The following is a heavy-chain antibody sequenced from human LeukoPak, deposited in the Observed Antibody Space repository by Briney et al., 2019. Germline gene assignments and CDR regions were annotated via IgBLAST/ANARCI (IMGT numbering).Heavy chain of an antibody. V-gene: IGHV3-30*18. D-gene: IGHD3-9*01. Sequence: GGSLRLSCAASGFTFSSYGMHWVRQAPGKGLEWVAVISYDGSNKYYADSVKGRFTISRDNSKNTLYLQMNSLRAEDTAVYYCANGVLRYFEDGMDVWGQGTTVTVSS. CDR2: ISYDGSNK. J-gene: IGHJ6*02. CDR3: ANGVLRYFEDGMDV. CDR1: GFTFSSYG.